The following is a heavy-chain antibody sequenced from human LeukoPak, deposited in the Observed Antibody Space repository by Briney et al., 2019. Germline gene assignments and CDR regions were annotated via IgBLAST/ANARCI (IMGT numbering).Heavy chain of an antibody. CDR3: ARDPGPDY. Sequence: GGSLRLSCAASGFTVSSNYMSWVRQAPGKGLGWVANIKQDGSEKYFVDSVKGRFTISRDNAKNSLYLQMNSLRAEDTAVYYCARDPGPDYWGQGTLVTVSS. CDR1: GFTVSSNY. V-gene: IGHV3-7*03. CDR2: IKQDGSEK. J-gene: IGHJ4*02.